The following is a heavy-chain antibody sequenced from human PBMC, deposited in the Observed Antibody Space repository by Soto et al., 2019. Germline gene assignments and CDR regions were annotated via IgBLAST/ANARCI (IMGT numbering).Heavy chain of an antibody. V-gene: IGHV3-23*01. D-gene: IGHD2-21*01. CDR3: AIAYGASHSPFDC. Sequence: EEQLLESGGGLAQPGGSLRLSCAASGFTFRGYAMSWVRQAPGKGPEWVSGISGSGDSTYHAKSVKGRFIISGDNSKNTLYLEIISLRAEESAVYYCAIAYGASHSPFDCWGQGTLVAVSS. CDR1: GFTFRGYA. J-gene: IGHJ4*02. CDR2: ISGSGDST.